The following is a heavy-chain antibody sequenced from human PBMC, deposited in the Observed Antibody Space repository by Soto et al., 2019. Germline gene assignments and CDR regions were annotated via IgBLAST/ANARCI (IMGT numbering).Heavy chain of an antibody. CDR1: GFTFSSYW. D-gene: IGHD6-19*01. V-gene: IGHV3-74*01. CDR3: ARVPVAGTRWEY. J-gene: IGHJ4*02. CDR2: INSDGSST. Sequence: EVQLVESGGGLVQPGGSLRLSCAASGFTFSSYWMHWVRQAPGKGLVWVSRINSDGSSTSYADSVKGRFTISRDNAKITLYLQMNSLRAEDTAVYYCARVPVAGTRWEYWGQGTLVTVST.